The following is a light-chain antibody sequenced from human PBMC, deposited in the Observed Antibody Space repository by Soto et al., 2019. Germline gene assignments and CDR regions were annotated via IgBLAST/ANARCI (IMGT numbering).Light chain of an antibody. J-gene: IGKJ4*01. CDR3: QQYGNSPPEVT. CDR1: RSVSSTY. V-gene: IGKV3-20*01. CDR2: GAS. Sequence: EIVLTQSPGTLSLSPGERGTLSCRASRSVSSTYLAWYQQKPGQAPRLLIYGASNRATGIPDRFSGSRSGTDFTLTIRRLEHEDFEVYYCQQYGNSPPEVTFGGGTKVEIK.